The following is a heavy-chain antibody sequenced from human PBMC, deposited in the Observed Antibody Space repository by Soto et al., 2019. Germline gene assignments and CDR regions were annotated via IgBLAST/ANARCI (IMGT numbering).Heavy chain of an antibody. CDR3: ARALRYFDWPTSY. CDR2: ISYDGSNK. J-gene: IGHJ4*02. D-gene: IGHD3-9*01. Sequence: GGSLRLSCAASGFTFSSYGRHWVRQAPGKGLEWVAVISYDGSNKYYADSVKGRFTISRDNSKNTLYLQTNSLRDEDTAVYYCARALRYFDWPTSYWGQGTLVTVSS. V-gene: IGHV3-30-3*01. CDR1: GFTFSSYG.